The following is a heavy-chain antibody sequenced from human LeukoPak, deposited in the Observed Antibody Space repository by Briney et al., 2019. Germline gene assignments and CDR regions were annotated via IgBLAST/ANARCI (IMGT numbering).Heavy chain of an antibody. CDR2: ISYDGSNK. Sequence: GGSLRLSCAASGFTFSSYAMHWVRQAPGKGLEWVAVISYDGSNKYYADSVKGRFTISRDNSKNTLYLHMNSLRAEDTAVYYCARGGDYDILTGTAADYWGQGTLVTVSS. J-gene: IGHJ4*02. CDR3: ARGGDYDILTGTAADY. D-gene: IGHD3-9*01. V-gene: IGHV3-30*04. CDR1: GFTFSSYA.